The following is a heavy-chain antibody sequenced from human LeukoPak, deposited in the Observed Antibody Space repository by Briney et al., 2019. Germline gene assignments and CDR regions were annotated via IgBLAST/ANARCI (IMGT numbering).Heavy chain of an antibody. Sequence: ASVKVSCKASGYTFTGYYMHWVRQAPGQGLECMGWINPNSGGTNYAQRFQGRVTMTRDTCISTAYMELSRLRSDDTAVYYCARARLYSGSYRGFYYFDYWGQGTLVTVSS. D-gene: IGHD1-26*01. V-gene: IGHV1-2*02. J-gene: IGHJ4*02. CDR3: ARARLYSGSYRGFYYFDY. CDR1: GYTFTGYY. CDR2: INPNSGGT.